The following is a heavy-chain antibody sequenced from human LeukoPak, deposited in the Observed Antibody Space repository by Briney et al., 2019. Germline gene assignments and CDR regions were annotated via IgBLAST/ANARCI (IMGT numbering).Heavy chain of an antibody. V-gene: IGHV3-9*01. Sequence: GRSLRLSCAASGFTFDDYAMHWVRQAPGKGLEWVSGISWNSGSIGYADSVKGRFTISRDNAKNSLYLQMNSLRAEDTALYYCAKSPYFDWLLSLLDYWGQGTLVTVSS. D-gene: IGHD3-9*01. J-gene: IGHJ4*02. CDR1: GFTFDDYA. CDR3: AKSPYFDWLLSLLDY. CDR2: ISWNSGSI.